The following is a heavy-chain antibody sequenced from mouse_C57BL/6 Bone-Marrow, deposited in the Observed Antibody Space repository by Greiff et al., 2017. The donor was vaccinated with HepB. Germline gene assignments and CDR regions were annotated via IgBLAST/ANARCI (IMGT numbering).Heavy chain of an antibody. CDR2: IYPGSGNT. J-gene: IGHJ1*03. V-gene: IGHV1-76*01. Sequence: VQLQQSGAELVRPGASVKLSCKASGYTFTDYYINWVKQRPGQGLEWIARIYPGSGNTYYNEKFKGKATLTAEKSSSTAYMQLSSLTSEDSAVYFCARSYGSSPYWYFDVWGTGTTVTVSS. CDR1: GYTFTDYY. D-gene: IGHD1-1*01. CDR3: ARSYGSSPYWYFDV.